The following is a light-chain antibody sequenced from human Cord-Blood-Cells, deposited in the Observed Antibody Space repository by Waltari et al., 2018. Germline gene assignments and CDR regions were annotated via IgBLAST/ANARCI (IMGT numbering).Light chain of an antibody. CDR3: QQYYSFPLT. CDR1: QRISSY. CDR2: AAS. V-gene: IGKV1D-8*01. Sequence: IQMTQSPSCLSASVGDRVTITCRASQRISSYLAWYQQKPGKAPELLIYAASTLQSGVPSRFSGSGSGTDFTLTISCLQSEDFATYYCQQYYSFPLT. J-gene: IGKJ4*01.